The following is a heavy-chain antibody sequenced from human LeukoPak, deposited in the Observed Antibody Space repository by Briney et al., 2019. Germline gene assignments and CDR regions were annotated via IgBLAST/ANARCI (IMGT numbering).Heavy chain of an antibody. CDR1: GFTFSSYA. CDR3: AKETGVGGDDAFDF. CDR2: ISGSGGST. J-gene: IGHJ3*01. V-gene: IGHV3-23*01. D-gene: IGHD3-3*01. Sequence: GGSLRLSCAVSGFTFSSYAMAWVRQAPGKGLEWVSGISGSGGSTYYADSLKGRFIISRDNSNNTVFLQMNSLRAEDTAIYYCAKETGVGGDDAFDFWGQGTMVTVSS.